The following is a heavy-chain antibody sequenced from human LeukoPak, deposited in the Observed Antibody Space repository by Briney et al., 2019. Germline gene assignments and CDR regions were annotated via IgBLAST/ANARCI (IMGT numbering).Heavy chain of an antibody. D-gene: IGHD3-22*01. CDR1: GFTFSSYG. J-gene: IGHJ3*02. V-gene: IGHV3-30*18. CDR3: AKLVDSSGYYSYNAFDI. Sequence: GRSLRLSCAASGFTFSSYGMHWVRQAPGKGLEWVAVISYDGSNKYYADSVKGRFTISRDNSKNTLYLQVNSLRAEDTAVYYCAKLVDSSGYYSYNAFDIWGQGTMVTVSS. CDR2: ISYDGSNK.